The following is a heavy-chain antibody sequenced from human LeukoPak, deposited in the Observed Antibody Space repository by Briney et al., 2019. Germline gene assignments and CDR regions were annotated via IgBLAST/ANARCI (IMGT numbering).Heavy chain of an antibody. D-gene: IGHD3-22*01. Sequence: PGGSLRLSCAASGFTFSSYGMSWVRQAPGKGLEWVSAISGSGGSTYYADSVKGRFTITRDNAKNSLYLQMNSLRAEDTAVYYCARHGGYDTRDFDCWGQGTLVTVSS. CDR1: GFTFSSYG. J-gene: IGHJ4*02. CDR3: ARHGGYDTRDFDC. CDR2: ISGSGGST. V-gene: IGHV3-23*01.